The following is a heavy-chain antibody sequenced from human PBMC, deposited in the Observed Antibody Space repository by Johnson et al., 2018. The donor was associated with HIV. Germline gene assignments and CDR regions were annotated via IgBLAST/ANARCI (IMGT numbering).Heavy chain of an antibody. Sequence: QVQLVESGGGVVQPGRSLRLSCAASGFTFRNYAMHWVRQAPGKGLEWVAVISYDGSYKYYADSVKGRFTISRDNSRNTLYLQMKSLRAEDTAVYYCAKDLGITVAGRGGLDAFDIWGQGTLVTVSS. CDR1: GFTFRNYA. D-gene: IGHD6-19*01. CDR3: AKDLGITVAGRGGLDAFDI. CDR2: ISYDGSYK. V-gene: IGHV3-30*07. J-gene: IGHJ3*02.